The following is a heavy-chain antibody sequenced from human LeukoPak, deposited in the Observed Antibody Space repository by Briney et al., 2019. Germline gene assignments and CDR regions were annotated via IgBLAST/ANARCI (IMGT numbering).Heavy chain of an antibody. D-gene: IGHD3-16*01. CDR1: GGSITGHY. CDR3: ARLHALGAEEFDP. Sequence: SETLSLTCTVSGGSITGHYWSWIRQPPGKGLEWIGYIHYTGSTNYNPSLNSRITMSVDTPNNQFSLRLTSVTTTDTAVYYCARLHALGAEEFDPWGQGALVTVSS. CDR2: IHYTGST. V-gene: IGHV4-59*11. J-gene: IGHJ5*02.